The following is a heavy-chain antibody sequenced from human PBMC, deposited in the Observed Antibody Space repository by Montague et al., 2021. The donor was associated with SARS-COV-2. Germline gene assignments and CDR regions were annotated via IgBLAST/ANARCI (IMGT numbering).Heavy chain of an antibody. Sequence: TLSLTCTVYGGSIRSDTYYWSWIRQHPGKGLEWIGYIHYSGSTDYNPSLNSRVSISVDTSKNQFSLKLRSVTAADTAVYFCARDGTAGDWFDPWGQGTLVTLSS. CDR2: IHYSGST. D-gene: IGHD1-26*01. CDR1: GGSIRSDTYY. CDR3: ARDGTAGDWFDP. V-gene: IGHV4-31*03. J-gene: IGHJ5*02.